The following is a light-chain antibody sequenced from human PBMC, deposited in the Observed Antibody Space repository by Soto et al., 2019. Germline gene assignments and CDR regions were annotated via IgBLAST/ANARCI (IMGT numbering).Light chain of an antibody. CDR3: QQYGSSLGYT. V-gene: IGKV3-20*01. CDR1: QSVSSSY. J-gene: IGKJ2*01. Sequence: EIVLTQSPGTLSLSPGERATLSCRASQSVSSSYLAWYQQKPGQAPRLLIYGASSRATGIPDRFSGSGSGTDFTLIISRLEPEDFAVYYCQQYGSSLGYTFGQGTKLEIK. CDR2: GAS.